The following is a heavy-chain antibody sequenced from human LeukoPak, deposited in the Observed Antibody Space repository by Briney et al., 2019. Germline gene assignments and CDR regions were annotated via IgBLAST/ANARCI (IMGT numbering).Heavy chain of an antibody. V-gene: IGHV3-23*01. J-gene: IGHJ4*02. CDR3: AKDFDSYYDSTGYGASFSY. D-gene: IGHD3-22*01. CDR2: ISGSSGNP. CDR1: GFTFSSYA. Sequence: GGSLRLSCAVSGFTFSSYAMSWVRQAPGKGLEWVSAISGSSGNPYYADSVKGRFTISRDNSKNTLYLQMNNLRAEDTALYYCAKDFDSYYDSTGYGASFSYWGQGTLVTVSS.